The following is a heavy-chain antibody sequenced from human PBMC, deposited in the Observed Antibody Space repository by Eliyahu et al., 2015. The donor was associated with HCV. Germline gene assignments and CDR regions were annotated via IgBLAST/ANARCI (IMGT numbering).Heavy chain of an antibody. Sequence: EVQLVESGGGLVQPGGSLRLSCVASGFTFSDHYMDWVRQAPGKGLEWVGRIRKKTNSYTTEYAASVKGRFTISRDDSENALYLQTSSLKTEDTAVYYCARTVGTPHNHRLDVWGQGTTVTVSS. D-gene: IGHD4-23*01. J-gene: IGHJ6*02. V-gene: IGHV3-72*01. CDR2: IRKKTNSYTT. CDR1: GFTFSDHY. CDR3: ARTVGTPHNHRLDV.